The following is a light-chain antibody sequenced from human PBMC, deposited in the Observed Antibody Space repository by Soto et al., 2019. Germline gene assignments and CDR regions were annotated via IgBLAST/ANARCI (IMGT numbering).Light chain of an antibody. Sequence: EIALTQSPGTLYLSPGERATLSCKASQYLSPNSFAWYQQRPGRAPRLLIYGASIRATGIPDRFSGSGSGTDFTLTISRLEPEDFVVYYCQQYGYSPDTDRWTFGQGTKVEIK. V-gene: IGKV3-20*01. J-gene: IGKJ1*01. CDR3: QQYGYSPDTDRWT. CDR1: QYLSPNS. CDR2: GAS.